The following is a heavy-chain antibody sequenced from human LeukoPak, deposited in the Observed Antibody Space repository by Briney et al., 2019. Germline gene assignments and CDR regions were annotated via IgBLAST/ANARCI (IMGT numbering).Heavy chain of an antibody. CDR3: ARADCSGGSCPPWAFDI. CDR1: GGTFSSYA. V-gene: IGHV1-69*04. D-gene: IGHD2-15*01. CDR2: IIPILGIA. J-gene: IGHJ3*02. Sequence: GASVKVSCKASGGTFSSYAISWVRQAPGQGLEWMGRIIPILGIANYAQKFQGRVTITADKSTSTAYMELSSVRSEDTAVYYCARADCSGGSCPPWAFDIWGQGTMVTASS.